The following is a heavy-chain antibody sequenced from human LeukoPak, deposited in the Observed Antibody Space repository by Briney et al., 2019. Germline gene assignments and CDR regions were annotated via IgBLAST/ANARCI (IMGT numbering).Heavy chain of an antibody. D-gene: IGHD3-10*01. J-gene: IGHJ3*02. V-gene: IGHV3-64*01. CDR3: AREGLVHTDRGAFDI. Sequence: GGSLRLSCAASGFTFSSYAMHWVRQAAGKGLEYVSAISSNWGSTYYANSVKGRFTISRDNFKNTLYLQMGCLRAEDTAVYYCAREGLVHTDRGAFDIWGQGTMVTVSS. CDR1: GFTFSSYA. CDR2: ISSNWGST.